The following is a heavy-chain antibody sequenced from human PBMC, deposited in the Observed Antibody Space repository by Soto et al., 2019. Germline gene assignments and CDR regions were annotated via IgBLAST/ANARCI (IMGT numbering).Heavy chain of an antibody. CDR1: GFTFSSYS. V-gene: IGHV3-23*01. Sequence: GSLRLSCAASGFTFSSYSMSWVRQAPGKGLEWVSGFRTGGDDGTTYYADSVKGRFTISRDNSKNTLFLQMNSLRAEDTAIYDCAKKVNSGPGSQYFDYWGQGTLVTVSS. D-gene: IGHD3-10*01. CDR2: FRTGGDDGTT. CDR3: AKKVNSGPGSQYFDY. J-gene: IGHJ4*02.